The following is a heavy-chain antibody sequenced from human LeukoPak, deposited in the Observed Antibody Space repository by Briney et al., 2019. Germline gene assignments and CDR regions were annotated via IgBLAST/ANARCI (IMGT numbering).Heavy chain of an antibody. Sequence: GESLRLSCAASGFAFSNYWMNWVRQAPGKGLEWVANIKQDGSETYYADSVKGRFTISRDNAKNSLYLQMNSLRAEDTALYYCGSTNSFSYWDQGTLVTVSS. CDR2: IKQDGSET. J-gene: IGHJ4*02. V-gene: IGHV3-7*01. CDR1: GFAFSNYW. D-gene: IGHD2-2*01. CDR3: GSTNSFSY.